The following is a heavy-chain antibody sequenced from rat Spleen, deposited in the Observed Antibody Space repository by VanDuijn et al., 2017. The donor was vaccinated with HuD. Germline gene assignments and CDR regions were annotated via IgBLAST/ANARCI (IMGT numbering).Heavy chain of an antibody. D-gene: IGHD4-3*01. J-gene: IGHJ2*01. CDR1: GFTFSNYD. V-gene: IGHV5-20*01. Sequence: EVQLVESGGGLVQPGRSMKLSCAASGFTFSNYDMAWVRQAPTKGLEWVASISYDGSSTYYRDAVKGRFTISRDNAKSTLYLQMDSLRSEDTATYYCTTGGEWGQGVMVTVSS. CDR3: TTGGE. CDR2: ISYDGSST.